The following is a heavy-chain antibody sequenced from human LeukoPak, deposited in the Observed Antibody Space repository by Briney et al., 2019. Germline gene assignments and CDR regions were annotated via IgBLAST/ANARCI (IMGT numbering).Heavy chain of an antibody. Sequence: PSETLSLTCAVYGGSFSGYYWSWIRQPPGKGLEWIGEINHSGSTNYNPSLKSRVTISVDTSKNQFSLKLSSVTAADTAVYYCARGRYFVFDYWGQGTLVTVSS. V-gene: IGHV4-34*01. J-gene: IGHJ4*02. CDR3: ARGRYFVFDY. D-gene: IGHD3-9*01. CDR1: GGSFSGYY. CDR2: INHSGST.